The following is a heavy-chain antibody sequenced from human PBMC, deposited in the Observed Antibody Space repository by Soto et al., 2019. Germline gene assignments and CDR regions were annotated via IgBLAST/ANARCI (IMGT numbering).Heavy chain of an antibody. Sequence: EVPLVESGGGLVKPGGSLRLSCAASGFTFSNAWMSWVRQAPGKGLEWVGRIKSKTDGGTTDYAAPVKGRFTISRDTSKTTLYLQMNSLKTADTAVYYCTPWPYYYDSSGPNWGQGTLVTVSS. CDR2: IKSKTDGGTT. J-gene: IGHJ4*02. V-gene: IGHV3-15*01. D-gene: IGHD3-22*01. CDR3: TPWPYYYDSSGPN. CDR1: GFTFSNAW.